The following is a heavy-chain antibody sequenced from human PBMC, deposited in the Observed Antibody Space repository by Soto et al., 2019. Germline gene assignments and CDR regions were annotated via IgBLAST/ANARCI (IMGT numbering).Heavy chain of an antibody. CDR1: GGSISSGGYS. V-gene: IGHV4-30-2*01. Sequence: QLQLQESGSGLVKPSQTLSLTCAVSGGSISSGGYSWSWIRQPPGKGLEWIGYNYQSGSTYYNPYTQSRVTIAVDRSKSPFSLKPNSVTAADTAVYYGARGPTFGRWGQGTLVTVSS. CDR3: ARGPTFGR. D-gene: IGHD3-3*01. J-gene: IGHJ4*02. CDR2: NYQSGST.